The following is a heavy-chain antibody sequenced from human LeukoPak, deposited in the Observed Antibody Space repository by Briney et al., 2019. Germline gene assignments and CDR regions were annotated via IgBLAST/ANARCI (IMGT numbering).Heavy chain of an antibody. CDR1: GGSFSGYY. CDR2: INHSGST. Sequence: SETLSLTCAVHGGSFSGYYWSWIRQPPGKGLEWIGEINHSGSTNYNPSLKSRVTISVDTSKNQFSLKLSSVTAADTAVYYCARTQGAAAGIGSFDYWGQGTLVTVSS. V-gene: IGHV4-34*01. CDR3: ARTQGAAAGIGSFDY. D-gene: IGHD6-13*01. J-gene: IGHJ4*02.